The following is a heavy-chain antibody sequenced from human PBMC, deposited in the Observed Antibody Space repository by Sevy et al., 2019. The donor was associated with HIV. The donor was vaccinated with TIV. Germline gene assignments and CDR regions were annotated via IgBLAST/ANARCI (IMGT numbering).Heavy chain of an antibody. CDR3: ARDRDDSSGYYYSNYGMDV. CDR2: IWYDGSNK. CDR1: GFTFSSYG. D-gene: IGHD3-22*01. Sequence: GGSLRLSCAASGFTFSSYGMHWVRQAPGKGLEWVAVIWYDGSNKYYADSVKGRFTNSRDNSKNTLYLQMNSLRAEDTAVYYCARDRDDSSGYYYSNYGMDVWGQGTTVTVSS. V-gene: IGHV3-33*01. J-gene: IGHJ6*02.